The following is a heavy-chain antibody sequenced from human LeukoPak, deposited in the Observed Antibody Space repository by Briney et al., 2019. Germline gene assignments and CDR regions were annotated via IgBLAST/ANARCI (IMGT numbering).Heavy chain of an antibody. V-gene: IGHV5-51*01. D-gene: IGHD6-13*01. CDR2: IYPGDSDT. CDR3: ARHEYSSSHDAFDI. J-gene: IGHJ3*02. Sequence: KSGESLKISCKGSGYSFTSYWIGWVRQMPGKGLGWMGIIYPGDSDTRYSPSFQGQVTISADKSISTAYLQWSSLKASDTAMYYCARHEYSSSHDAFDIWGQGTMVTVSS. CDR1: GYSFTSYW.